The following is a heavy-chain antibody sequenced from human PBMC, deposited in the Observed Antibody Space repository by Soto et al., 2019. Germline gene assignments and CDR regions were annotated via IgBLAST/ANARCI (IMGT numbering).Heavy chain of an antibody. CDR3: ARGGSSGWYSVGLGY. CDR2: INAGNGNT. Sequence: ASVKVSCKASGYTFTSYAMHWVRQAPGQRLEWMGWINAGNGNTKYSQKFQGRVTITRDTSASTAYMELSSLRSEDTAVYYCARGGSSGWYSVGLGYWGQGTLVTVSS. J-gene: IGHJ4*02. CDR1: GYTFTSYA. V-gene: IGHV1-3*01. D-gene: IGHD6-19*01.